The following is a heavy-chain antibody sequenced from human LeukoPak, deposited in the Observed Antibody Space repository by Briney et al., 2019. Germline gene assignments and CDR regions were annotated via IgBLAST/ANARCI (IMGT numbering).Heavy chain of an antibody. V-gene: IGHV3-49*04. CDR2: IRSKAYGGTT. Sequence: GGSLRLSCVASGFTFTTYAMTWVRQAPGKGLEWVGFIRSKAYGGTTEYAASVKGRFTISRDDSKSIAYLQMNSLKTEDTAVYYCTASSGWYYFDYWGQGTLVTVSS. D-gene: IGHD6-19*01. CDR1: GFTFTTYA. J-gene: IGHJ4*02. CDR3: TASSGWYYFDY.